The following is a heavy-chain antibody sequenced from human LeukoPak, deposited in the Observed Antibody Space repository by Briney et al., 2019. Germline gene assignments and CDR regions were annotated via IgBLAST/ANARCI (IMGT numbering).Heavy chain of an antibody. Sequence: SETLSLTCTVSGGSISSNYYYWSWIRQPPGKGLEWIGYIYYSGSTNYNPSLKSRVTISVDTSKNQFSLKLSSVTAADTAVYYCARAGIAAAGTIRGVKYFQHWGQGTLVTVSS. J-gene: IGHJ1*01. CDR2: IYYSGST. CDR3: ARAGIAAAGTIRGVKYFQH. D-gene: IGHD6-13*01. CDR1: GGSISSNYYY. V-gene: IGHV4-30-4*01.